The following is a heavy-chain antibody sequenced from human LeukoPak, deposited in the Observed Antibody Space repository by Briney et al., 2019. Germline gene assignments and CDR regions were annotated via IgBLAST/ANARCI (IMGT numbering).Heavy chain of an antibody. CDR3: ARDSVVVVAASYYYYYGMDV. J-gene: IGHJ6*02. D-gene: IGHD2-15*01. V-gene: IGHV1-69*05. CDR2: IIPIFGTA. CDR1: GGTFSSYA. Sequence: ASVKVSCKASGGTFSSYAISWVRQAPGQGLEWMGGIIPIFGTANYAQKLQGRVTMTTDTSTSTAYMELRSLRSDDTAVYYCARDSVVVVAASYYYYYGMDVWGQGTTVTVSS.